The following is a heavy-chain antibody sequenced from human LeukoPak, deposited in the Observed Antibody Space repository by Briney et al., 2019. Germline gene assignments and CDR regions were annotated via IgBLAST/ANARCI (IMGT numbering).Heavy chain of an antibody. J-gene: IGHJ4*02. V-gene: IGHV3-33*03. D-gene: IGHD5-18*01. CDR2: IWYDGSNK. CDR1: GFTFSSYG. CDR3: ACYSYGRI. Sequence: PGRSLRLSCAASGFTFSSYGMHWVRQAPGKGLEWVAVIWYDGSNKYYVDSVKGRFTISRDNAKNTLSLQMNSLRAEDTAVYYCACYSYGRIGGQGTLVTVSS.